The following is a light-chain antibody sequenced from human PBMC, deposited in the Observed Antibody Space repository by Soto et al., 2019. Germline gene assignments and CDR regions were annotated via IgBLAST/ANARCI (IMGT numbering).Light chain of an antibody. CDR2: DVS. CDR1: SSDVGGYNY. V-gene: IGLV2-14*01. CDR3: SSYTSSSTLNV. J-gene: IGLJ1*01. Sequence: QSALTQPASVSGSPGQSITISCTGTSSDVGGYNYVSWYQQHPGKAPKLMIYDVSNRPSGGSNRFSGSKSGNTASLTISGLQTEDEADYYCSSYTSSSTLNVVGTGTKVTVL.